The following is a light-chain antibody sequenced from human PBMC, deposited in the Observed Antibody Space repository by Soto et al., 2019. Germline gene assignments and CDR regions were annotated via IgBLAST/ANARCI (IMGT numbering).Light chain of an antibody. CDR3: QQRANWPPLT. CDR1: GSVNTY. J-gene: IGKJ5*01. CDR2: DAS. V-gene: IGKV3-11*01. Sequence: EIVLTQSPATLSLSPGERATLSCRASGSVNTYLAWYQQKPGQAPRLLIYDASNRATGIPARFSGSESGTDFTLTIDSLEPADFAVYYCQQRANWPPLTFGQGTRLEIK.